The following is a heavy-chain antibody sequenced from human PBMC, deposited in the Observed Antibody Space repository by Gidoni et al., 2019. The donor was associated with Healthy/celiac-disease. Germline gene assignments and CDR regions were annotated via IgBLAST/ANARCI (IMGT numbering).Heavy chain of an antibody. CDR1: GYTFTSYY. CDR2: INPSGGST. Sequence: QVQLVQSGAEVKKPGASVKVSCKAPGYTFTSYYMHWVRQAPGQGLEWMGIINPSGGSTSYAQKFQGRVTMTRDTSTSTVYMELSSLRSEDTAVYYCARALTPFDYEDGMDVWGQGTTVTVSS. D-gene: IGHD3-9*01. J-gene: IGHJ6*02. V-gene: IGHV1-46*01. CDR3: ARALTPFDYEDGMDV.